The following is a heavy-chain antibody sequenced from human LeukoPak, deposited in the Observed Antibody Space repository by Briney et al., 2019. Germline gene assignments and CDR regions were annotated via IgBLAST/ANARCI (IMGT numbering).Heavy chain of an antibody. V-gene: IGHV3-21*01. J-gene: IGHJ4*02. D-gene: IGHD3-22*01. CDR2: ISSSSSYI. CDR3: ARTPPFYDSSGYPYYFDY. Sequence: PGGSLRLSCAASGFTFSSYSMNWVRQAPGKGLEWVSSISSSSSYIYYADSVKGRFTISRDNAKNSLYLQMNSLRAEDTAVYYCARTPPFYDSSGYPYYFDYWGQGTLVTVSS. CDR1: GFTFSSYS.